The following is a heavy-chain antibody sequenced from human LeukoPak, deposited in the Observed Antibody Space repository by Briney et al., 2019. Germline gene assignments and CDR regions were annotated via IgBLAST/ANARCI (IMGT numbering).Heavy chain of an antibody. CDR3: AKGAWDTAMAPSIFDY. D-gene: IGHD5-18*01. J-gene: IGHJ4*02. CDR1: GFTFSSYA. CDR2: ISGSGGST. Sequence: GGSLSLSCAASGFTFSSYAMSWVRQAPGKGLEWVSAISGSGGSTYYADSVKGRFTISRDNSKNTLYLQMNSLRAEDTAVYYCAKGAWDTAMAPSIFDYWGQGTLVTVPS. V-gene: IGHV3-23*01.